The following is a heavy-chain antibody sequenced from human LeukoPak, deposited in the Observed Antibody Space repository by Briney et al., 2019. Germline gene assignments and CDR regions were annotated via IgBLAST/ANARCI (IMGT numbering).Heavy chain of an antibody. D-gene: IGHD6-19*01. J-gene: IGHJ4*02. Sequence: AGSLTLSCAASGFTFRTYAMSWVRQAPGKGLEWVSGINGSADTTYSADSVKGRLTISRDNSKNTLYLQMNSLRAEDTAVYYCAKGSYSSAWYGGFDYWGQGTLLSVSS. CDR3: AKGSYSSAWYGGFDY. CDR2: INGSADTT. CDR1: GFTFRTYA. V-gene: IGHV3-23*01.